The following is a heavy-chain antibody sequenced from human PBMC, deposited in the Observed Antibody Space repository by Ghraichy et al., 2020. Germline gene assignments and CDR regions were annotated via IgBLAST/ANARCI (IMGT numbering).Heavy chain of an antibody. CDR1: GGSISSGGYY. CDR2: IYYSGST. Sequence: SETLSLTCTVSGGSISSGGYYWSWIRQHPGKGLEWIGYIYYSGSTYYNPSLKSRVTISVDTSKNQFSLKLSSVTAADTAVYYCARGSRPKLTLLNWFDPWGQGTLVTVSS. J-gene: IGHJ5*02. D-gene: IGHD1-1*01. CDR3: ARGSRPKLTLLNWFDP. V-gene: IGHV4-31*03.